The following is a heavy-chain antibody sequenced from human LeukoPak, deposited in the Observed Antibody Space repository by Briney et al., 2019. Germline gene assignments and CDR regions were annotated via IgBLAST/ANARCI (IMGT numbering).Heavy chain of an antibody. V-gene: IGHV3-7*03. Sequence: GGSLRLSCVASGFPFSSYWMTWVRQAPGKGLEWVANIKQDGSKKSYVDSVKGRFTISRDNAKNSLYLQMNSLRAEDTALYHCARNNAMDVWGQGTTVIVSS. CDR1: GFPFSSYW. D-gene: IGHD2-8*01. CDR2: IKQDGSKK. CDR3: ARNNAMDV. J-gene: IGHJ6*02.